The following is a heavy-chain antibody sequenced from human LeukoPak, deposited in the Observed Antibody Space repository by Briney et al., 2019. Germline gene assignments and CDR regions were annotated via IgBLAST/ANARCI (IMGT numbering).Heavy chain of an antibody. CDR3: ARDPYYDFWSGYPYYYMDV. CDR1: GDSMSSYY. CDR2: VYNSGNR. J-gene: IGHJ6*03. Sequence: SETLSLTCSVSGDSMSSYYWTWIRQSPEKGLEWIGYVYNSGNRNYNPSLKSRVTISLDTSKNQFSLKLSSVTAADTAVYYCARDPYYDFWSGYPYYYMDVWGKGTTVTVSS. D-gene: IGHD3-3*01. V-gene: IGHV4-59*12.